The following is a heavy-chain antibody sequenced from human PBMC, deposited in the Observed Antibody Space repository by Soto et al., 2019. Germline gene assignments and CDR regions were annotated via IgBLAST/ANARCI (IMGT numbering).Heavy chain of an antibody. CDR3: ARLSANYDFWSGYYRDDYYYYMDV. CDR1: GGSISSYY. J-gene: IGHJ6*03. V-gene: IGHV4-59*01. CDR2: IYYSGST. Sequence: SETLSLTCTVSGGSISSYYWSWIRQPPGKGLEWIGYIYYSGSTNYNPSLKSRVTISVDTSKNQFSLKLSSVTAADTAVYYCARLSANYDFWSGYYRDDYYYYMDVWGKGTTVTVSS. D-gene: IGHD3-3*01.